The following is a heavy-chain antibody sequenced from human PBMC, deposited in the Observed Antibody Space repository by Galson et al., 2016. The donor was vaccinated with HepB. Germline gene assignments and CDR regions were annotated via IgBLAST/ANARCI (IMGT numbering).Heavy chain of an antibody. CDR3: GRDPMRFAFDL. J-gene: IGHJ3*01. CDR1: GFTFRTSW. V-gene: IGHV3-7*01. Sequence: SLRLSCAASGFTFRTSWMRWVRQPPGKGPEWVANINPDGSQTYYVDSVKGRFNISKDNAKNSLYLRMNSLRADDTAVYYCGRDPMRFAFDLWGQGTMVTVSS. CDR2: INPDGSQT.